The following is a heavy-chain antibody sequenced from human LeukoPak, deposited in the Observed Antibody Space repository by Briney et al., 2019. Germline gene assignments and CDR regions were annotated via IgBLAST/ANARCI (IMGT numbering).Heavy chain of an antibody. J-gene: IGHJ4*02. CDR2: INPNSGGT. D-gene: IGHD1-26*01. Sequence: ASVKVSCKASGYTFISYGISWVRQAPGQGLEWMGWINPNSGGTNYAQKFQGRVTMTRDTSISTAYMELSRLRSDDTAVYYCARDLLIVGATSPSLWGQGTLVTVSS. CDR3: ARDLLIVGATSPSL. CDR1: GYTFISYG. V-gene: IGHV1-2*02.